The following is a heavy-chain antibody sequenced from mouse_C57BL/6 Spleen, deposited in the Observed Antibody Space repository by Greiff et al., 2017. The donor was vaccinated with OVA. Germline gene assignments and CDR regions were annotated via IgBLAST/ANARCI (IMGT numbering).Heavy chain of an antibody. J-gene: IGHJ1*03. Sequence: EVKLQESGPELVKPGASVKIPCKASGYTFTDYNMDWVKQSHGKSLEWIGDINPNNGGTIYNQKFKGKATLTVDKSSSTAYMELRSLTSEDTAVYYCARRTIVPYWYFDVWGTGTTVTVSS. D-gene: IGHD2-12*01. CDR3: ARRTIVPYWYFDV. V-gene: IGHV1-18*01. CDR1: GYTFTDYN. CDR2: INPNNGGT.